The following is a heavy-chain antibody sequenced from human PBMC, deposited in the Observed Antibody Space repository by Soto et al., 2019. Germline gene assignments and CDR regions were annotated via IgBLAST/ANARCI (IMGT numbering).Heavy chain of an antibody. CDR3: ARVYGKYHFDY. Sequence: PSATLSLTCAVYGGSFSGYYWSWIRQPPGKGLEWIGEINHSGSTNYNPSLKSRVTISVDTSKNQFSLKLSSVTAADTAVYYCARVYGKYHFDYWGQGTLVTVSS. CDR2: INHSGST. CDR1: GGSFSGYY. V-gene: IGHV4-34*01. D-gene: IGHD2-2*02. J-gene: IGHJ4*02.